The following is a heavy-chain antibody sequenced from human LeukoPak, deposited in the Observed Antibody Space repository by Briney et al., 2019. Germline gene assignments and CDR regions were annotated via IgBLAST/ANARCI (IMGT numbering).Heavy chain of an antibody. CDR2: ISSNGGST. D-gene: IGHD3-3*01. CDR1: GFTFSSYA. Sequence: GGSLRLSCAASGFTFSSYAMHWVRQAPGKGLEYVSAISSNGGSTYYANSVKGRFTISRDNSKNTLYLQMGSLRAEDMAVYYCAKAVLRFQKPGDWGQGTLVTVSS. J-gene: IGHJ4*02. CDR3: AKAVLRFQKPGD. V-gene: IGHV3-64*01.